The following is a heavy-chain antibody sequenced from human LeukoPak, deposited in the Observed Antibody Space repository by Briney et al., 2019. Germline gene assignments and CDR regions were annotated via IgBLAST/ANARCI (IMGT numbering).Heavy chain of an antibody. CDR3: ARDIWTNLGEWEPHDY. CDR2: ISAYNGNT. J-gene: IGHJ4*02. D-gene: IGHD1-26*01. CDR1: GYTFTSYG. V-gene: IGHV1-18*01. Sequence: GASVKVSCKASGYTFTSYGISWVRQAPGQGLEWMGWISAYNGNTNYAQKLQGRVTMTTDTSTSTAYMELRSLRSDDTAVYYCARDIWTNLGEWEPHDYWGQETLVTVSS.